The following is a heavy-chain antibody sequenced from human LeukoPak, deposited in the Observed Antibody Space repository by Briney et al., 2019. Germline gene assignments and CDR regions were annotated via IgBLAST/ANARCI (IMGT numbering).Heavy chain of an antibody. Sequence: SETLSLTCTVSGGSFTNYYWSWIRQPAGKGLEWIGRIHTSGSTDYNPSLKTRVPMSVDTSKNQFSLKLTSVTAADTAVYYCARELYGSGLGPLWYWGQGTLVTVSS. J-gene: IGHJ4*02. D-gene: IGHD6-19*01. CDR3: ARELYGSGLGPLWY. CDR2: IHTSGST. CDR1: GGSFTNYY. V-gene: IGHV4-4*07.